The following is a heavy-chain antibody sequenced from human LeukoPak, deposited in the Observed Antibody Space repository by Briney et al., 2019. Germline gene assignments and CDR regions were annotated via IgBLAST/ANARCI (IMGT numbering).Heavy chain of an antibody. CDR3: ARVGVAALLRGTFDT. V-gene: IGHV3-53*01. CDR2: IYSGGGT. Sequence: GGSLRLSCAASGFTVSSNDMVWVRQAPGKGLEWVSLIYSGGGTYYADSVRGRFTISRDNSKNTLYLQMNSLRAEDTAVYYCARVGVAALLRGTFDTWGQGTMVTVSS. CDR1: GFTVSSND. J-gene: IGHJ3*02. D-gene: IGHD6-19*01.